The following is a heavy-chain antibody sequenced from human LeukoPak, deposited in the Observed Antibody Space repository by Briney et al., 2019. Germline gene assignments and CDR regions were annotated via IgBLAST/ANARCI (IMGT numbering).Heavy chain of an antibody. J-gene: IGHJ1*01. CDR1: GYSFTSYW. V-gene: IGHV5-51*01. D-gene: IGHD6-13*01. CDR3: ARVSGSSSWFRSAEYFQH. Sequence: GESLKISCKGSGYSFTSYWIGWVRQMPGKGLEWMGIIYPGDSDTRYSPSFQGQVTISADKSISTAYLQWSSLKASDTAMYYCARVSGSSSWFRSAEYFQHWGQGTLVTLSS. CDR2: IYPGDSDT.